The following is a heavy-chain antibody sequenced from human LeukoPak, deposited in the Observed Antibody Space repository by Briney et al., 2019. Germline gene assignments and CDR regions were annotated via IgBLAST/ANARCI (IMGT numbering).Heavy chain of an antibody. J-gene: IGHJ4*02. V-gene: IGHV4-59*08. Sequence: SETLSLSCSVSDGSMGTYYWGWIRQPPGKGLEWIGYIYYSGSTTYNPSLKSRVTVSVDTSKNQFSLKLTSMTAADTAVYYCARGRLGRQHASFFDSWGQGTLVTVSS. CDR3: ARGRLGRQHASFFDS. CDR1: DGSMGTYY. D-gene: IGHD2-2*01. CDR2: IYYSGST.